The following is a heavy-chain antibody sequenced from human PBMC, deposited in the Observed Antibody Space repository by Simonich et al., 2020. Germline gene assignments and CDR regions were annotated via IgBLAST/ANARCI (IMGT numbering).Heavy chain of an antibody. CDR1: GFTFSGYA. V-gene: IGHV3-30*07. CDR3: AREGLLLDAFDI. D-gene: IGHD2-15*01. Sequence: QVQLVESGGGVVQPGRSLRLSCAASGFTFSGYAMHWVRQAPGKGLEWVAVISYDGSNKSYADSVKGRFTIARDNSKNTLYLQMNSRRAEDTAVYYCAREGLLLDAFDIWGQGTMVTVSS. J-gene: IGHJ3*02. CDR2: ISYDGSNK.